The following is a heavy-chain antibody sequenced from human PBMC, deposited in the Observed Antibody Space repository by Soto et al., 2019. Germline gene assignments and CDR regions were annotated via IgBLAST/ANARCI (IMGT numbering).Heavy chain of an antibody. J-gene: IGHJ4*02. V-gene: IGHV4-39*01. CDR3: ARRNVNHPFGDLGLFDY. CDR1: GDSINTTKYY. CDR2: IYFRGTT. D-gene: IGHD4-17*01. Sequence: QLQLQESGPGLVKPSETLSLTCTVSGDSINTTKYYWGWIRQPPGKGLEWIGSIYFRGTTYYHPSVKSPLPISVDTPKHQFALHLRSVTAVDTAVYYCARRNVNHPFGDLGLFDYWGQGTLVTVSS.